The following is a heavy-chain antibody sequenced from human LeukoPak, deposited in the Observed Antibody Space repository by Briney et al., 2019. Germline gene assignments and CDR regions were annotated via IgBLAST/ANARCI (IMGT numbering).Heavy chain of an antibody. D-gene: IGHD1-1*01. V-gene: IGHV3-30*04. J-gene: IGHJ4*02. CDR2: ISYDGSNK. CDR3: ARDQRHRTAYTYYFDY. CDR1: GFISSTYP. Sequence: PGRSLRLSCAASGFISSTYPMHWVRQAPDKGLEWVALISYDGSNKYYADSVKGRFTISRDNSKHTLFLQMNSLRAEDTALYYCARDQRHRTAYTYYFDYWGQGTLVTVSS.